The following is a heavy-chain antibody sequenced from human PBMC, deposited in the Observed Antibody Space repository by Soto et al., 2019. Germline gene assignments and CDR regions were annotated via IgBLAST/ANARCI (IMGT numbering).Heavy chain of an antibody. J-gene: IGHJ3*02. V-gene: IGHV3-9*01. CDR3: AKGRGTIVVTDAYDI. CDR2: LSWNSGFS. Sequence: ALRLSCEVSGFSFDDYTMHWVRQAPGKGPEWVASLSWNSGFSGYADSVKGRFTISRDNAQSSVHLQMNNLRTEDTALYYCAKGRGTIVVTDAYDIWGQGTMVTVSS. D-gene: IGHD3-22*01. CDR1: GFSFDDYT.